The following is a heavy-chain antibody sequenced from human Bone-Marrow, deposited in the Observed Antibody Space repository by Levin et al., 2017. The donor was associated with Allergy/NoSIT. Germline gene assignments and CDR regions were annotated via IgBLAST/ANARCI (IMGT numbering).Heavy chain of an antibody. D-gene: IGHD6-19*01. CDR1: GDSVSSNSAA. J-gene: IGHJ4*02. Sequence: SQTLSLPCAISGDSVSSNSAAWNWIRQSPSRGLEWLGRTYYRSKWYNDYAVSMKGRIIINPDTSRSQFSLQLNSVTPEDTAVYYCARAQGFGSGWPSGYYFDYWGQGTLVTVSP. CDR3: ARAQGFGSGWPSGYYFDY. V-gene: IGHV6-1*01. CDR2: TYYRSKWYN.